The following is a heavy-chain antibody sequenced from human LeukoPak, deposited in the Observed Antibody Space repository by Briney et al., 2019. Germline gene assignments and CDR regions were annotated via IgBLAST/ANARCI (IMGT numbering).Heavy chain of an antibody. J-gene: IGHJ4*02. Sequence: GGSLRLSCAASGFTFSSYEMIWVRQPPGTGLEWVSYIGGSGRTIFYADSVKGRFTISRDNAKNSLYLQMNSLRAEDTAVYYCARDHNYAFDYWGQGTLVTVSS. CDR2: IGGSGRTI. V-gene: IGHV3-48*03. D-gene: IGHD5-18*01. CDR3: ARDHNYAFDY. CDR1: GFTFSSYE.